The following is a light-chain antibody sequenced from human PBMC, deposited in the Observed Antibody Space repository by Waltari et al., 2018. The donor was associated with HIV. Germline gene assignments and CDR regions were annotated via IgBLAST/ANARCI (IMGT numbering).Light chain of an antibody. Sequence: QSALTQPPSASGSPGQSVTIPCTGTSRDVGGYNYVSWYQHHPGKAPNLMITEVSKRPSGVPDRFSGSKSGNTASLTVSGLQAEDEADYYCSSYTGSNNLGVFGTGTKVTVL. CDR1: SRDVGGYNY. CDR3: SSYTGSNNLGV. CDR2: EVS. V-gene: IGLV2-8*01. J-gene: IGLJ1*01.